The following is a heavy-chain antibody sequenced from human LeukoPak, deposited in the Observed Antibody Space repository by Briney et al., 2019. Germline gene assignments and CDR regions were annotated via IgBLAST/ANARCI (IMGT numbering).Heavy chain of an antibody. J-gene: IGHJ4*02. CDR2: IYSGDRT. CDR3: TTSPVPGIDY. CDR1: GFTVSSNY. V-gene: IGHV3-53*01. D-gene: IGHD6-19*01. Sequence: GGSLRLSCAASGFTVSSNYMSWVRQAPGKGLEWVSVIYSGDRTYYADSVKGRFTISRDNSKNTLYLQMNSLRAEDTAVYYCTTSPVPGIDYWGQGIQVTVSS.